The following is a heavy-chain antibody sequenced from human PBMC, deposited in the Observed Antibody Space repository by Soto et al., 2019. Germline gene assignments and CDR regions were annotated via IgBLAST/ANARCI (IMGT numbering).Heavy chain of an antibody. CDR1: GYSFTSYW. D-gene: IGHD3-9*01. J-gene: IGHJ6*02. CDR3: ARHGNFDWRARYYYYYRRMDV. Sequence: GESLKISCKGSGYSFTSYWIGCVRQMPGKGLEWMGIIYPGDSDTRYSPAFQGQVTISADKSSSTAYLHWSSLKASDIALYYCARHGNFDWRARYYYYYRRMDVWGRGSTVTVSS. CDR2: IYPGDSDT. V-gene: IGHV5-51*01.